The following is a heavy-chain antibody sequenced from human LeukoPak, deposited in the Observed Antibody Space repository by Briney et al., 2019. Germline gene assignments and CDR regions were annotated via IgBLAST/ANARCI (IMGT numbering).Heavy chain of an antibody. D-gene: IGHD2-2*01. Sequence: SETLSLTCAVYGGSFSGYYWSWIRQPPGKGLEWIGEINHSGSTNYKPSLKSRVTISVDTSKNQFSLKLSSVTAADTAVYYCARATVVVPAAMLTPYMDVWGKGTTVTVSS. CDR2: INHSGST. CDR1: GGSFSGYY. V-gene: IGHV4-34*01. CDR3: ARATVVVPAAMLTPYMDV. J-gene: IGHJ6*03.